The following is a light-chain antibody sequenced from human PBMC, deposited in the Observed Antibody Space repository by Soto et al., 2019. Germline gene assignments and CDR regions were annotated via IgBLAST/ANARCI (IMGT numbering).Light chain of an antibody. Sequence: QSVLTQPPSASGTPGQRVTISCSGSGSSIGTNTVNWYRQLPGTAPKLLIYGDNQRPSGVPDRFSGSKSGTSASLAISWLQSEDEAEYYCAAWDGSLNNVLFGGGTKLTVL. V-gene: IGLV1-44*01. CDR2: GDN. CDR3: AAWDGSLNNVL. J-gene: IGLJ2*01. CDR1: GSSIGTNT.